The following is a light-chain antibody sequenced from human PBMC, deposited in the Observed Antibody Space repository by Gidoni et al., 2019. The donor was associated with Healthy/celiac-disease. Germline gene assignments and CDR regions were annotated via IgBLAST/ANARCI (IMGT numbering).Light chain of an antibody. V-gene: IGKV3-11*01. CDR2: DAS. CDR3: QQRSNWPLT. CDR1: QSVSSF. J-gene: IGKJ5*01. Sequence: EIVLTQSPATLSLSPGERATLSCRASQSVSSFLAWYQQKPGQAPRLRIYDASNRATGIPARFSGSGSGTDFTLSISSLAPEDFAVYYCQQRSNWPLTFGQXTRLEIK.